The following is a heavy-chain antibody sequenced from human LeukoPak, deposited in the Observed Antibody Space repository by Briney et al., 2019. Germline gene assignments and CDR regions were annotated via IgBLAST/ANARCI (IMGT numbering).Heavy chain of an antibody. Sequence: ASVKVSCKASGYTFSSYAIHWVRQAPGQGLEWMGWINAGVGNTKYSEKFQDRVTVTRDTPATTAYMELSSLRAEDTAVYYCAREPGYSSRWGTGYYFDYWGQGTLVTVSS. J-gene: IGHJ4*02. CDR2: INAGVGNT. V-gene: IGHV1-3*01. CDR1: GYTFSSYA. CDR3: AREPGYSSRWGTGYYFDY. D-gene: IGHD6-13*01.